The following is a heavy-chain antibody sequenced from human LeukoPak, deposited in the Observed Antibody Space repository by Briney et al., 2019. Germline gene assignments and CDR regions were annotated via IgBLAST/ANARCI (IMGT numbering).Heavy chain of an antibody. Sequence: PSETLSFTCTVSGGSISSGGYYWSWIRQHPGKGLEWIGYIYYSGSTYYNPSLKSRVTISVDTSKNQFSLKLSSVTAADTAVYYCARGEMATMFDYWGQGTLVTVSS. CDR1: GGSISSGGYY. CDR2: IYYSGST. J-gene: IGHJ4*02. V-gene: IGHV4-31*03. CDR3: ARGEMATMFDY. D-gene: IGHD5-24*01.